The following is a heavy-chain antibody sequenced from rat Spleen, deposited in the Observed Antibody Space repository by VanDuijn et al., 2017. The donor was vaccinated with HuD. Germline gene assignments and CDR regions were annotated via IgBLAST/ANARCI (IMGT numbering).Heavy chain of an antibody. CDR1: GFTFNTYW. CDR3: TRDRILRSTGFDY. D-gene: IGHD1-6*01. CDR2: ISYDGSNT. J-gene: IGHJ2*01. Sequence: EVQLVESGGGLVQPGRSLKLSCVASGFTFNTYWMTWIRQAPKKGLEWVATISYDGSNTYYRDSVKGRFTIFRDVAKSTLYLQMDSLRSEDTATYYCTRDRILRSTGFDYWGQGVMVTVSS. V-gene: IGHV5-31*01.